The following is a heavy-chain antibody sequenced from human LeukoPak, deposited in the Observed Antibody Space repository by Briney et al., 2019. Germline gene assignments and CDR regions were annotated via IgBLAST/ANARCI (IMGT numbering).Heavy chain of an antibody. Sequence: PSETLSLTCTVSGGSISSSSYYWSWIRQPPGKGLEWIGEINHSGSTNYNPSLKSRVTISVDTSKNQFSLKLSSVTAADTAVYYCAGRPPIVVVPAAPMTGFDPWGQGTLVTVSS. CDR3: AGRPPIVVVPAAPMTGFDP. CDR1: GGSISSSSYY. V-gene: IGHV4-39*07. CDR2: INHSGST. D-gene: IGHD2-2*01. J-gene: IGHJ5*02.